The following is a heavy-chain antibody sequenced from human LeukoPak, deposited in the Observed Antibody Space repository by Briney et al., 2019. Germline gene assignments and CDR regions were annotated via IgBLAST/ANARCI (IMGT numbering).Heavy chain of an antibody. J-gene: IGHJ4*02. Sequence: GGSLRLSCAASGFTFSSYAMSWVRQAPGEGLEWVSGINDGGGGTYYADSVKGRFTISRDNSKNTLYLQMNSLRAEDTAVYYCITPLPYSAQGGQGTLVTVSS. D-gene: IGHD2-21*01. CDR1: GFTFSSYA. CDR2: INDGGGGT. CDR3: ITPLPYSAQ. V-gene: IGHV3-23*01.